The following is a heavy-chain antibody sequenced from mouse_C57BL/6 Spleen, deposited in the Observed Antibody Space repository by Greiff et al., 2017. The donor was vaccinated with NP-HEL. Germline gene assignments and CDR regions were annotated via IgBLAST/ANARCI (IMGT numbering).Heavy chain of an antibody. CDR1: GYTFTDYE. CDR3: TRSDYGSSLLLWYFDV. V-gene: IGHV1-15*01. CDR2: IDPETGGT. D-gene: IGHD1-1*01. Sequence: QVQLQQSGAELVRPGASVTLSCKASGYTFTDYEMHWVKQTPVHGLEWIGAIDPETGGTAYNQKFKGKAILTADKSSSTAYMELRSLTSEDSAVYYCTRSDYGSSLLLWYFDVGGTGTTVTVSS. J-gene: IGHJ1*03.